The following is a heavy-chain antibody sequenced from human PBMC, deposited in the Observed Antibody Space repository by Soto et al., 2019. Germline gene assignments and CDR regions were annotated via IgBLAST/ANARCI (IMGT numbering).Heavy chain of an antibody. CDR3: GRDGGSPRFDY. J-gene: IGHJ4*02. V-gene: IGHV1-46*03. D-gene: IGHD3-10*01. CDR2: INPSGGNI. Sequence: QVQLVQSGAEVKKPGASVKVSCKASGDTFTTYYIHWVRQAPGQGLGLMGIINPSGGNITYAQKFQGRVTMNRDTSKSTVYMELSRLRSEDTAVYYCGRDGGSPRFDYWGQGALVTVSP. CDR1: GDTFTTYY.